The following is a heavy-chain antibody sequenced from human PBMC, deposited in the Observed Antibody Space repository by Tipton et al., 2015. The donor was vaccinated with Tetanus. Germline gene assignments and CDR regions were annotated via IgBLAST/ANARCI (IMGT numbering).Heavy chain of an antibody. CDR3: ARLRVYCSTACYSREDY. V-gene: IGHV3-7*01. CDR1: GFTLRSYW. D-gene: IGHD2/OR15-2a*01. Sequence: SLRLSCVASGFTLRSYWMSWVRQAPGKGLEWVANIKEDGSEMYYADSVKGRFIISRDNARNSLSVHMNSLTAEDTAVYYCARLRVYCSTACYSREDYWGQGTLVTVSS. J-gene: IGHJ4*02. CDR2: IKEDGSEM.